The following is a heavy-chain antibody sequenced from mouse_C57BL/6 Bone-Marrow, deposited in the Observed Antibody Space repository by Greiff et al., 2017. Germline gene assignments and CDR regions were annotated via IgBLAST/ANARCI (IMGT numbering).Heavy chain of an antibody. CDR3: ARLAAMDY. CDR2: IDPSDSYT. CDR1: GYPFTSYW. V-gene: IGHV1-69*01. Sequence: VQLQQPGAELVMPGASVKLSCKASGYPFTSYWMHWVKQRPGHGPEWIGEIDPSDSYTNYNQKFKGKSTLTVDKSSSTAYMQLSSLTSEASAVYYCARLAAMDYWGQGTSVTVSS. J-gene: IGHJ4*01.